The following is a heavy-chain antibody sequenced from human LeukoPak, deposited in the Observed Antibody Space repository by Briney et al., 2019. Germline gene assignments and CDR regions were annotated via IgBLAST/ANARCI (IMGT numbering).Heavy chain of an antibody. V-gene: IGHV1-69*01. Sequence: SVKVSCKASGGTFSSYAISWVRQAPGQGLEWMGGIIPIFGTANYAQKSQGRVTVTADESTSTAYMELSSLRSEDTAVYYCARGTDSSSWYYFDYWGQGTLVTVSS. J-gene: IGHJ4*02. CDR1: GGTFSSYA. CDR3: ARGTDSSSWYYFDY. CDR2: IIPIFGTA. D-gene: IGHD6-13*01.